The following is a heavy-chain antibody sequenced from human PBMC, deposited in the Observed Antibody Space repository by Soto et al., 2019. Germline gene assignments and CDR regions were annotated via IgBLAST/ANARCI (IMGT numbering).Heavy chain of an antibody. Sequence: QVQLQESGPGLVKPSGTLSLSCAVSGGSISSSHWWTWVRQPPGKGLEWIGEIYHSGSTNYNPSLKGRVTISVDTSRNQFSPNLGSGPAADTAVYYCASSGGGEDYWGQGILVTVSS. CDR1: GGSISSSHW. CDR2: IYHSGST. CDR3: ASSGGGEDY. V-gene: IGHV4-4*02. D-gene: IGHD3-16*01. J-gene: IGHJ4*02.